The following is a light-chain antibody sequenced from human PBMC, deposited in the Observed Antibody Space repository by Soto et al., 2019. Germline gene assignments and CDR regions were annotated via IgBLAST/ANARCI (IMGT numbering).Light chain of an antibody. CDR3: QHYNDYSRM. J-gene: IGKJ1*01. Sequence: DIQMTQSPSTLSASIGDRVTITCRTSQSVDSWLAWYQQKPGQAPKLLIYKASSLQTGVPSRFSGSGSGTEFLLTSSILQHDDVATYYCQHYNDYSRMFGQGTKVEIK. CDR1: QSVDSW. CDR2: KAS. V-gene: IGKV1-5*03.